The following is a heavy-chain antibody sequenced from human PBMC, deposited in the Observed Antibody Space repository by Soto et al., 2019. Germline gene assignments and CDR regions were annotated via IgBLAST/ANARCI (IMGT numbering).Heavy chain of an antibody. Sequence: GGSLRLSSAASEFTFSSYGMHWVRQAPGKGLEWVAVIWYDGSNKYYADSVKGRFTISRDNSKNTLYLQMNSLRAEDTAVYYCARDRYSSSWTLSYWGQGTLVTVSS. D-gene: IGHD6-13*01. CDR2: IWYDGSNK. V-gene: IGHV3-33*01. CDR1: EFTFSSYG. J-gene: IGHJ4*02. CDR3: ARDRYSSSWTLSY.